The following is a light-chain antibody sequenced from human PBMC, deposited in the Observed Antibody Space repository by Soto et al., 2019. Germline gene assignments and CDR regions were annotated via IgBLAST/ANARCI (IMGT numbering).Light chain of an antibody. CDR3: QQRAKWPST. CDR1: QSVDRY. CDR2: DAY. J-gene: IGKJ2*02. Sequence: EVVLTQSPDTLSFSPGEPATLSCRASQSVDRYVAWYQQKVGQAPRRLMYDAYTRATGVGARFTGSGSATDFSLTITSLEPEDFEVYYCQQRAKWPSTFGPGTKVEMK. V-gene: IGKV3-11*01.